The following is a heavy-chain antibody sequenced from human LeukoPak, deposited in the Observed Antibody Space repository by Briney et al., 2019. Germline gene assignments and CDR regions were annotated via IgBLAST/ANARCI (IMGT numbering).Heavy chain of an antibody. CDR1: AFTFSNSG. V-gene: IGHV3-30*02. CDR2: IRYDGSNK. CDR3: AKDRGIAVAGTFDY. J-gene: IGHJ4*02. Sequence: QPGGSLRLSCAASAFTFSNSGMHWVRQAPGKGLEWVAYIRYDGSNKYYADSVKGRFTISRDNAKNTLYLQMNSLRAEDTAVYYCAKDRGIAVAGTFDYWGQGTLVTVSS. D-gene: IGHD6-19*01.